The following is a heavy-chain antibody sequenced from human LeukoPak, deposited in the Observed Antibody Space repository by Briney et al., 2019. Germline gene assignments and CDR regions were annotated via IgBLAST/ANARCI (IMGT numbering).Heavy chain of an antibody. CDR1: GFTFSNAW. CDR3: ARSGGYGWDY. V-gene: IGHV3-7*01. D-gene: IGHD5-12*01. CDR2: IKPDGSEG. Sequence: PGGSLRLSCAASGFTFSNAWMSWVRQAPGKGLEWVANIKPDGSEGYYLDSLKGRFTISRDNAKNSLYLEMTSLRVEDTAVYYCARSGGYGWDYWGQGALVTVSS. J-gene: IGHJ4*02.